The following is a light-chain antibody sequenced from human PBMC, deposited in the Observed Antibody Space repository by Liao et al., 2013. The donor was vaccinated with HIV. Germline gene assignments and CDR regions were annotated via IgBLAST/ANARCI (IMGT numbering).Light chain of an antibody. V-gene: IGLV3-21*01. CDR3: QVWDSNRDHYV. CDR1: NIGTKR. CDR2: YDT. J-gene: IGLJ1*01. Sequence: SYVLTQPPSMSVAPGRTAAITCDGINIGTKRVHWYQQKPGQAPVLVISYDTDRPSGIPERFSGSNSANTATLTINRVEAGDEADYYCQVWDSNRDHYVFGTGTQVTVL.